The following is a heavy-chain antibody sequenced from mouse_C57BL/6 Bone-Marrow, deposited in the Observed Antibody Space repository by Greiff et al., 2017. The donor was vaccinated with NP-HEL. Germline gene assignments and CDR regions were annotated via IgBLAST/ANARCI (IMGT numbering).Heavy chain of an antibody. D-gene: IGHD2-5*01. CDR1: GFTFSSYA. V-gene: IGHV5-9-1*02. J-gene: IGHJ3*01. Sequence: DVKLVESGGGLVKPGGSLKLSCAASGFTFSSYAMSWVRQTPEKRLEWVAYISSGGDYIYYADTVKGRFTISRDNARNTLYLQMSSLKSEDTAMYYCTREKAYYSNYVFAYWGQGTLVTVSA. CDR2: ISSGGDYI. CDR3: TREKAYYSNYVFAY.